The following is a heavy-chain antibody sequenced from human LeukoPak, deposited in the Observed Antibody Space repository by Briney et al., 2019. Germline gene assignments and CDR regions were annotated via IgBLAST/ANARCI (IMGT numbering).Heavy chain of an antibody. Sequence: GASVKVSCKVSGYTLTEFSMHWVRQAPGKGLEWMGGFDPEDGETIYAQKFQARVTMTEDTSTDTAYMELSSLRSEGTAVYYCLTDSLYVVHYGSGSYWGQGTLVTVSS. CDR3: LTDSLYVVHYGSGSY. J-gene: IGHJ4*02. V-gene: IGHV1-24*01. CDR2: FDPEDGET. D-gene: IGHD3-10*01. CDR1: GYTLTEFS.